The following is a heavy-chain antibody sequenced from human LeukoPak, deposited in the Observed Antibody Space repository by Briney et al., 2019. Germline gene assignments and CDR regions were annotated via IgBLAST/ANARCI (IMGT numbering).Heavy chain of an antibody. CDR3: ARRGYYDSSGYDY. D-gene: IGHD3-22*01. J-gene: IGHJ4*02. CDR2: ISSSGSTI. V-gene: IGHV3-48*03. Sequence: SGGSLRLSCAASGFTFSSYEMNWVRQAPGKGLEWVSYISSSGSTIYYADSVKGRFTISRDNAKNSLYLQMNSLRAEDTAVYYCARRGYYDSSGYDYWAREPWSPSPQ. CDR1: GFTFSSYE.